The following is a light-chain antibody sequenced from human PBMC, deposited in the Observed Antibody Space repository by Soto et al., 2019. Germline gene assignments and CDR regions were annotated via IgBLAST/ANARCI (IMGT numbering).Light chain of an antibody. CDR1: TSNIGNNF. Sequence: QSVLTQPPSVSAAPGQKVTISCSGSTSNIGNNFVSWYQQLPGTAPKLLIYDNNQRPSGIPDRFSGSKSGTSATLDITGLQTGDEADYYCGTWDSSLSAGEVFGGGTKLTVL. V-gene: IGLV1-51*01. CDR3: GTWDSSLSAGEV. CDR2: DNN. J-gene: IGLJ2*01.